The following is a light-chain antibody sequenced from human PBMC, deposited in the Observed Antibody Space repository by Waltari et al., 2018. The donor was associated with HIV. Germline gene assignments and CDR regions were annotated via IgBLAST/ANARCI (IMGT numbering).Light chain of an antibody. Sequence: QSVLTQPPSASGTPGQRVTISCSGRGSNIGGNTVNWYQQVPGTAPKLLIYSSNQRPAGVPDRFSGSKSGTSASLAIRGLQSEDEADYYCASWDDGINAWLFGGGTKLTVL. CDR1: GSNIGGNT. V-gene: IGLV1-44*01. J-gene: IGLJ2*01. CDR2: SSN. CDR3: ASWDDGINAWL.